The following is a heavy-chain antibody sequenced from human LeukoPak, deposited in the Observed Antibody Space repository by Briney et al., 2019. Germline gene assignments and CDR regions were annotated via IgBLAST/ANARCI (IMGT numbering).Heavy chain of an antibody. D-gene: IGHD5-24*01. J-gene: IGHJ2*01. CDR1: AGSISSYY. CDR2: IYYSGST. Sequence: SETLSLTCTVSAGSISSYYWSWIRQPPGKGLEWIGYIYYSGSTNYNPSLKSRVTISVDTSKNQFSLKLSSVTAANTAVYYCAGDGYKTNWYFDLWGRGTLVTVSS. CDR3: AGDGYKTNWYFDL. V-gene: IGHV4-59*01.